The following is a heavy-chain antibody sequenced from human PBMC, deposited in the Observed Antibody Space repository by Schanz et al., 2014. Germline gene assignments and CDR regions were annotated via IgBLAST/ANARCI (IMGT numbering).Heavy chain of an antibody. J-gene: IGHJ4*02. V-gene: IGHV1-18*01. Sequence: QVQLVQSGAEVKKPGSSVKVSCEASGGTFGRYTLSWLRQAPGQGLEWMGWISVNNGNTNYAQKFQGRVAMTTDTSTSTAYLELRSLRSDDTALYYCARARPAIAAAGRSDYWGQGTLVTVSS. CDR1: GGTFGRYT. CDR3: ARARPAIAAAGRSDY. D-gene: IGHD6-13*01. CDR2: ISVNNGNT.